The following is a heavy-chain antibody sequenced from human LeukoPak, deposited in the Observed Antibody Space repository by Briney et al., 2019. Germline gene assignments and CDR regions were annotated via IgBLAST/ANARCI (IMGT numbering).Heavy chain of an antibody. CDR1: GYTFTIDH. J-gene: IGHJ4*02. D-gene: IGHD3-16*01. CDR3: AKLATSDTGETY. Sequence: ASVKVSCKASGYTFTIDHIHWVRQAPGQGLEWMGVINPSGDSTTYAQNFQGRVTMTRDTSTSTVYMELRSLRSEDSAIYYCAKLATSDTGETYWGQGTLVTVSS. V-gene: IGHV1-46*01. CDR2: INPSGDST.